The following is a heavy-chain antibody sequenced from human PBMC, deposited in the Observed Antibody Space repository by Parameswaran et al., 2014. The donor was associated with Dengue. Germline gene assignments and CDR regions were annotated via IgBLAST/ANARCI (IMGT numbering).Heavy chain of an antibody. J-gene: IGHJ5*02. V-gene: IGHV3-7*01. D-gene: IGHD2-21*01. CDR3: ARDPAAYCGPTTCHPAWFGP. CDR2: INQDGSKK. Sequence: VRQAPGKGLEWVANINQDGSKKYHVDSVEGRFTVSRDNARNSLYLQMDSLRAEDTAVYYCARDPAAYCGPTTCHPAWFGPWGQGTLVTVSS.